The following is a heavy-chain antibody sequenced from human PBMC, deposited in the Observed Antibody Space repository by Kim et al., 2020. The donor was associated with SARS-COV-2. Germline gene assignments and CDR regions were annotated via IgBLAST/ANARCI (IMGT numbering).Heavy chain of an antibody. CDR2: IYYSGNT. J-gene: IGHJ4*02. CDR1: GGSISTSSYY. D-gene: IGHD3-22*01. V-gene: IGHV4-39*01. Sequence: SETLSLTCTVSGGSISTSSYYWGWIRQPPGKGLEWIGNIYYSGNTYYNSSLKNRVTIFLDTSKNQFTLKLSSVTAADTAVYYCARALDYYDRSAYYDWGQGTLVTVSS. CDR3: ARALDYYDRSAYYD.